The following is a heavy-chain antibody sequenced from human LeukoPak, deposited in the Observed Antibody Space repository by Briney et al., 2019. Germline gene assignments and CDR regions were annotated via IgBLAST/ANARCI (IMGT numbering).Heavy chain of an antibody. CDR1: GYIFTDYY. Sequence: ASVKVSCKASGYIFTDYYMHRVRQAPGQGLEWMGWINPHSGGTKYAQKFQGRVTMTRDTSITTAYMEVSRLRSDDTAVYYCAREGPGSSGWFFDYWGQGTLVSVSS. CDR3: AREGPGSSGWFFDY. V-gene: IGHV1-2*02. J-gene: IGHJ4*02. CDR2: INPHSGGT. D-gene: IGHD6-19*01.